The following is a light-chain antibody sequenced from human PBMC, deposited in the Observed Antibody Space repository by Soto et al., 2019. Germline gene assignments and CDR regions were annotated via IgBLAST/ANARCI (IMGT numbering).Light chain of an antibody. V-gene: IGKV1-5*01. CDR2: DAS. CDR3: LQHHSYPRT. CDR1: ERISSW. Sequence: DIQMTQSPSTLSASVGDSVTIPCRASERISSWLAWYQQKPGKVPKLLIYDASNLQSGVPSRFSGSGSGTEFTLTISSLQPGDFATYYCLQHHSYPRTFGQGTKVDIK. J-gene: IGKJ1*01.